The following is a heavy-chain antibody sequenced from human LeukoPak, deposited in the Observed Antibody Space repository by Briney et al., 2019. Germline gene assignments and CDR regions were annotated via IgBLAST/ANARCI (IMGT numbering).Heavy chain of an antibody. CDR2: ISAYNGNT. CDR1: GYTFTSYG. Sequence: ASVKVSCKASGYTFTSYGISWVRQAPGQGLEWMGWISAYNGNTNYAQKLQGRVTMTTDPSTSTAYMELRSPRSDDTAVYYCARSPATYYYDSSGYLYYFDYWGQGTLVTVSS. V-gene: IGHV1-18*01. CDR3: ARSPATYYYDSSGYLYYFDY. D-gene: IGHD3-22*01. J-gene: IGHJ4*02.